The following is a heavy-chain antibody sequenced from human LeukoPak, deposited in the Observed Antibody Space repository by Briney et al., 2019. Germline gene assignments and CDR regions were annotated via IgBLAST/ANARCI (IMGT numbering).Heavy chain of an antibody. CDR1: GYTFTSYD. J-gene: IGHJ6*03. D-gene: IGHD6-13*01. Sequence: ASVKVSCKASGYTFTSYDINWVRQATGQGLEWMGWMNPNSGNTGYAQKFQGRVTMTRNTSISTAYMELSSLRSEDTAVYYCARVAAADYYYYYYMDVWGKGTTVTVSS. CDR2: MNPNSGNT. CDR3: ARVAAADYYYYYYMDV. V-gene: IGHV1-8*01.